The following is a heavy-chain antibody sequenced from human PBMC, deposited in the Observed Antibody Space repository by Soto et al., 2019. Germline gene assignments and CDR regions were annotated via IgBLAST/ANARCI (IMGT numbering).Heavy chain of an antibody. CDR3: TKGREWELLLSHY. V-gene: IGHV3-49*03. Sequence: GGALRLSWTTSGFTLGGYAMSGFRQAPGKGLEWVGFIRSKAYGETTEYAASVKGRFPFSSDDSKNIAYLQMNSLKIEDTAVYSCTKGREWELLLSHYWGQGA. CDR1: GFTLGGYA. CDR2: IRSKAYGETT. J-gene: IGHJ4*02. D-gene: IGHD1-26*01.